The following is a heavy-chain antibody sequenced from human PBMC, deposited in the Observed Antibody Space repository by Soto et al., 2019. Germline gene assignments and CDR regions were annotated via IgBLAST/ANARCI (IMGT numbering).Heavy chain of an antibody. CDR2: ISAYNGNT. Sequence: GASVKVSCKASGYTFTSYSISWVRQAPGQGLEWMGWISAYNGNTNYAQKLQGRVTMTTDTSTSTAYMELRSLRSDDTAVYYCARDPPTIASAGREDYWGQGTLVTVSS. V-gene: IGHV1-18*01. D-gene: IGHD6-13*01. CDR1: GYTFTSYS. CDR3: ARDPPTIASAGREDY. J-gene: IGHJ4*02.